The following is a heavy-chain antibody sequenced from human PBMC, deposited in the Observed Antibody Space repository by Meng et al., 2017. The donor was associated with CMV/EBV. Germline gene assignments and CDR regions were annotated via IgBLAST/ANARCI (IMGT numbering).Heavy chain of an antibody. J-gene: IGHJ5*02. D-gene: IGHD7-27*01. CDR3: ARESTGDWFDP. CDR2: ISSSSSYI. Sequence: VELSVWGEATGSPRGTPRLSCAASDFTFSSYSMNGGRQATGKGLEWVSSISSSSSYIYYADSVKGRFTISRDNAKNSLYLQMNSLRAEDTAVYYCARESTGDWFDPWGQGTLVTVSS. V-gene: IGHV3-21*01. CDR1: DFTFSSYS.